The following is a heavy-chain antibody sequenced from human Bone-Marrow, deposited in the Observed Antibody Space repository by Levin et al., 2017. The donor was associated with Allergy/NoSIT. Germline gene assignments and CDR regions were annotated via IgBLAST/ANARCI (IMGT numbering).Heavy chain of an antibody. D-gene: IGHD2-8*01. CDR2: INRDGGDG. Sequence: RGSLRLSCASSGFTFSGYWMAWVRQAPGKGLEWVANINRDGGDGYYVDSVKGRFTISRDNARNSLDLQMNSLRVEDTAVYYCARNGAWSFEFWGQGTLVTVSS. CDR1: GFTFSGYW. CDR3: ARNGAWSFEF. J-gene: IGHJ4*02. V-gene: IGHV3-7*02.